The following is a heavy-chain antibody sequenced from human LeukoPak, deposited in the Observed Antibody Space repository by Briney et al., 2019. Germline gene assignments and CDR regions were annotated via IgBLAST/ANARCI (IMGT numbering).Heavy chain of an antibody. Sequence: PSETLSLTCAVYDGSFSGYYWSWIRQPPGKGLEWIGEINHSGSTNYNPSLKSRVTISVDTSKNQFSLKLSSVTAAGTAVYYCARGYDILTGYTTSFDYWGQGTLVTVSS. J-gene: IGHJ4*02. CDR1: DGSFSGYY. CDR3: ARGYDILTGYTTSFDY. V-gene: IGHV4-34*01. D-gene: IGHD3-9*01. CDR2: INHSGST.